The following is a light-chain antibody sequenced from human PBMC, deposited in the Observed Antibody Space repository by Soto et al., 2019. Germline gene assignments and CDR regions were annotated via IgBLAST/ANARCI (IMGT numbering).Light chain of an antibody. CDR3: QQYNKWPLFT. CDR2: GAS. CDR1: QSVSSN. V-gene: IGKV3-15*01. J-gene: IGKJ3*01. Sequence: EMIMTQSPATLSVSPGERATLSCRASQSVSSNLAWYQQRPGRAPRLLIYGASTRATGIPARFSGSGSGTEFTLAISCLQSEDFAIYYCQQYNKWPLFTFGPGTRVDFK.